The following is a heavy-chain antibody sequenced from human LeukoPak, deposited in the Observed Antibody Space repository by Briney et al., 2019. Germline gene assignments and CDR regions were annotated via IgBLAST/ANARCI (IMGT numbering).Heavy chain of an antibody. CDR1: GGSISSSSYY. CDR2: IYYSGST. V-gene: IGHV4-61*05. J-gene: IGHJ2*01. D-gene: IGHD4-11*01. CDR3: ARVAYSNYVGYAYRYFDL. Sequence: PSETLSLTCTVSGGSISSSSYYWGWIRQPPGKGLEWIGYIYYSGSTNYNPSLKSRVTISVDTSKNQFSLKLSSVTAADTAVYYCARVAYSNYVGYAYRYFDLWGRGTLVTVSS.